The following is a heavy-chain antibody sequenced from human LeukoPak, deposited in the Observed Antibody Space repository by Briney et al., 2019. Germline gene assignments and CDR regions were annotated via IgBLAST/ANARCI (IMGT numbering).Heavy chain of an antibody. D-gene: IGHD3-10*01. V-gene: IGHV4-59*01. CDR2: ISYSGST. CDR3: ARDFQLYGSAQYYFDY. CDR1: GGSISGYY. Sequence: SETLSLTCTVSGGSISGYYWSWIRQPPGKGLEWVGYISYSGSTNYNPSLKSRVTISVDTSKNQFSLKLSSVTAADTAIYYCARDFQLYGSAQYYFDYWGQGTLVTVSS. J-gene: IGHJ4*02.